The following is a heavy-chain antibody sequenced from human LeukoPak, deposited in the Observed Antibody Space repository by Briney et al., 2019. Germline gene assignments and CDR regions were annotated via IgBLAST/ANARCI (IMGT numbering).Heavy chain of an antibody. CDR1: GFTFDDYG. J-gene: IGHJ4*02. V-gene: IGHV3-20*04. CDR3: ARGVYCSSTSCYTYVDY. D-gene: IGHD2-2*02. Sequence: GGSLRLSRAASGFTFDDYGMSWVRQAPGKGLEWASGINRNGGSTGYADSVKGRFTISRDNAKNSLYLQMNSLRAEDTALYYCARGVYCSSTSCYTYVDYWGQGTLVTVSS. CDR2: INRNGGST.